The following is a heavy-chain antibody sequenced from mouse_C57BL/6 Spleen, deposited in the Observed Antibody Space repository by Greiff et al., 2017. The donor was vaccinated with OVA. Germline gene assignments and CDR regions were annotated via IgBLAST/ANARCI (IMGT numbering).Heavy chain of an antibody. CDR3: TGGWDWCAY. CDR2: IRLKSDNYAT. V-gene: IGHV6-3*01. CDR1: GFTFSNYW. Sequence: EVKVEESGGGLVQPGGSMKLSCVASGFTFSNYWMNWVRQSPEKGLEWVAQIRLKSDNYATHYAESVKGRFTISRDDSKSSVYLQMNNLRAEDTGIYYCTGGWDWCAYWGQGTLVTVSA. D-gene: IGHD4-1*01. J-gene: IGHJ3*01.